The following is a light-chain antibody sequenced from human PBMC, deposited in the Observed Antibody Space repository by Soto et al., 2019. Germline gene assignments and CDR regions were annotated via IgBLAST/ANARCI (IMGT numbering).Light chain of an antibody. CDR2: AAS. CDR3: QQSYTTPVYT. J-gene: IGKJ2*01. CDR1: QNIIFY. V-gene: IGKV1-39*01. Sequence: DIQMTQSPSSLSASVGDRVTITCRASQNIIFYLNWYQQKPGKAPKLLSYAASNLQSGVPSRFSGSGSGTEFSLTISSLQPEDFATYFGQQSYTTPVYTFGQGTKLEIK.